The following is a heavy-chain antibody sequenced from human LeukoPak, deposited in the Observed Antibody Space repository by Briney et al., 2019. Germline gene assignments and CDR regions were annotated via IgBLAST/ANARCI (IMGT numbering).Heavy chain of an antibody. D-gene: IGHD2-21*02. V-gene: IGHV3-30*03. CDR1: GFTFSSYG. Sequence: GGSLRLSCAASGFTFSSYGMHWVRQAPGKGLGWVAVISYDGSNKYYADSVKGRFTISRDNSKNTLYLQMNSLRAEDTAVYYCARDGIVVVTYYFDYWGQGTLVTVSS. CDR3: ARDGIVVVTYYFDY. J-gene: IGHJ4*02. CDR2: ISYDGSNK.